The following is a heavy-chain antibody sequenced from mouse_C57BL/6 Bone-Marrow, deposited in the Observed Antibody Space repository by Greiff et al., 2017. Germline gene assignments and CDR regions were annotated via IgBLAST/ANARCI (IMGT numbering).Heavy chain of an antibody. CDR3: ARGDYYGSLSWDY. J-gene: IGHJ2*01. Sequence: EVKLQQSGPELVKPGASVKISCKASGYTFTDYYMNWVKQSHGKSLEWIGDINPNNGGTSYNQKFKGKATLTVDKSSSTAYMELRSLTSEDSAVYYCARGDYYGSLSWDYWGQGTTLTVSS. D-gene: IGHD1-1*01. V-gene: IGHV1-26*01. CDR1: GYTFTDYY. CDR2: INPNNGGT.